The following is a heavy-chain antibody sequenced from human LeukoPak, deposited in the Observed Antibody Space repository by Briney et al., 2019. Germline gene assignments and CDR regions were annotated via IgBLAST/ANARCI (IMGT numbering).Heavy chain of an antibody. V-gene: IGHV3-73*01. Sequence: GGSLRLSCAASGFTFSGSAMHWVRQASGKGLAWVGRIRSKANSYATAYAASVKGRFTISRDDSKNTAYLQMNSLKTEDTAVYYCISSGWYGALAYWGQGTLVTVSS. CDR1: GFTFSGSA. CDR3: ISSGWYGALAY. D-gene: IGHD6-19*01. CDR2: IRSKANSYAT. J-gene: IGHJ4*02.